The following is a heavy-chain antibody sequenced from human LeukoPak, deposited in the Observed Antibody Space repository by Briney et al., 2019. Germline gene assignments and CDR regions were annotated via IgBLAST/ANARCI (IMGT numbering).Heavy chain of an antibody. Sequence: GGSLRLSCAASGFTFTSYEMNWVRQAPGKGLEWVSYISSSGSTIYYADSVKGRFTISRDNAKNSLYLQMNSLRAGDTAVYYCARDSFRGSYSDYWGQGTLVTVSS. CDR1: GFTFTSYE. V-gene: IGHV3-48*03. CDR3: ARDSFRGSYSDY. D-gene: IGHD1-26*01. J-gene: IGHJ4*02. CDR2: ISSSGSTI.